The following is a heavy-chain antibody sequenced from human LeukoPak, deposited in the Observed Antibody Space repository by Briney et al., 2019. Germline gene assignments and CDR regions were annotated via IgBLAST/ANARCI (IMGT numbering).Heavy chain of an antibody. J-gene: IGHJ4*02. V-gene: IGHV3-7*01. Sequence: GGSLRLSCAASGFTFSSYWMSWVRQAPGKGLEWVANIKQDGSEKYYVDSVKGRFTISRDNAKNSLYLQMNSLRAEDTAAYYCARDLVDAAAAYFDYWGQGTLVTVSS. CDR2: IKQDGSEK. CDR1: GFTFSSYW. CDR3: ARDLVDAAAAYFDY. D-gene: IGHD6-13*01.